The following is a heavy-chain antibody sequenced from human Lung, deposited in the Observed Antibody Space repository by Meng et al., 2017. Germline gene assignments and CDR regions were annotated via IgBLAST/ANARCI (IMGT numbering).Heavy chain of an antibody. D-gene: IGHD2-8*01. CDR3: ARGEGYCTNGVCSPGY. V-gene: IGHV1-3*01. Sequence: QVQLVQFGAEVKKPGAAVKVSCKASGYTFTSYAMHWVRQAPGQRLEWMGWINAGNGNTKYSQKFQGRVTITRDTSASTAYMELSSLRSEDTAVYYCARGEGYCTNGVCSPGYWGQGTLVTVSS. J-gene: IGHJ4*02. CDR1: GYTFTSYA. CDR2: INAGNGNT.